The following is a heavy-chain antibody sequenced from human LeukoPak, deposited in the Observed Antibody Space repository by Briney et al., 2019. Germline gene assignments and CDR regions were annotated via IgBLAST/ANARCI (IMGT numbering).Heavy chain of an antibody. Sequence: ASVKVSCKASGYTFTSYTITWVRQAPGQGLEWMGWISGYNGNTNYAQKLQDRVTMTTDTSTSTAYMEVRSLRSDDTAVYYCARDRSRITGTNFDYWGQGTLVTVSS. CDR3: ARDRSRITGTNFDY. V-gene: IGHV1-18*01. J-gene: IGHJ4*02. CDR2: ISGYNGNT. D-gene: IGHD1-20*01. CDR1: GYTFTSYT.